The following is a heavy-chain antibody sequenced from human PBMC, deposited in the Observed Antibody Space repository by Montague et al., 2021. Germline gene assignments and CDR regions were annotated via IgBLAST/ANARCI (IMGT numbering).Heavy chain of an antibody. D-gene: IGHD1-26*01. CDR2: LSNGGST. Sequence: SETLSLTCTVFGDSINTYSWSWIRQPAGKGLEWIGRLSNGGSTNSNPSLKSRVSMSVDTSKNQFSLKLSSVTAADTAVYFCARDTVGASSYFYYYYMDVWGRGTTVTVSS. J-gene: IGHJ6*03. CDR1: GDSINTYS. V-gene: IGHV4-4*07. CDR3: ARDTVGASSYFYYYYMDV.